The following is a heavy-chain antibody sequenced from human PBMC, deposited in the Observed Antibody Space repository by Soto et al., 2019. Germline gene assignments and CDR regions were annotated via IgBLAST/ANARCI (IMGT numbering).Heavy chain of an antibody. V-gene: IGHV4-59*08. J-gene: IGHJ4*02. D-gene: IGHD4-4*01. CDR3: ARHRGMTTVTD. Sequence: ASETLSLTCTVSGGSISSYYWSWIRQPPGKGLEWIGYIYYSGSTNYNPSLKSRVTISVDTSKNQFSLKLSSVTAADTAVYYCARHRGMTTVTDWGQGTLVTVSS. CDR2: IYYSGST. CDR1: GGSISSYY.